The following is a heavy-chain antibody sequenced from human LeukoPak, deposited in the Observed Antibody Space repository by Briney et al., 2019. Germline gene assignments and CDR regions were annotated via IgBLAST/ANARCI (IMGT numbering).Heavy chain of an antibody. Sequence: SETLSLTCTVSGGSISSSSYYWGWIRQPPGKGLEWIGSIYYSGSTYYNPSLKSRVTISVDTSKNQFSLKLGSVTAADTAVYYCARRRGRNDAFDIWGQGTMVTVSS. D-gene: IGHD2-15*01. V-gene: IGHV4-39*01. CDR1: GGSISSSSYY. J-gene: IGHJ3*02. CDR3: ARRRGRNDAFDI. CDR2: IYYSGST.